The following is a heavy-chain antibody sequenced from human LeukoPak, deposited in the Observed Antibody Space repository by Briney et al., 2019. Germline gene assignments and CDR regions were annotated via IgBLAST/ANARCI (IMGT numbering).Heavy chain of an antibody. CDR3: ARAKPPHPYYYYGMDV. Sequence: GSLRLSCAASGFTFSSYTMSWVRQPPGKGLEWIGSIYYSGSTYYNPSLKSRVTISVDTSKNQFSLKLSSVTAADTAVYYCARAKPPHPYYYYGMDVWGQGTTVTVSS. V-gene: IGHV4-39*01. CDR1: GFTFSSYT. J-gene: IGHJ6*02. CDR2: IYYSGST.